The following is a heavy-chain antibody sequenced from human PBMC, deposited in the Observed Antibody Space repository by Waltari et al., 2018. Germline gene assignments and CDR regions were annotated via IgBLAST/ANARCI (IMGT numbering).Heavy chain of an antibody. J-gene: IGHJ2*01. CDR2: IYYSGST. V-gene: IGHV4-39*07. CDR3: ARDGPLDGYNSPETYWYFDL. Sequence: QLQLQESGPGLVKPSETLSLTCTVSGGSISSSSYYWGWIRQPPGKGLEWIGSIYYSGSTYYNPSLKSRVTISVDTSKNQFSLKLSSVTAADTAVYYCARDGPLDGYNSPETYWYFDLWGRGTLVTVSS. CDR1: GGSISSSSYY. D-gene: IGHD5-12*01.